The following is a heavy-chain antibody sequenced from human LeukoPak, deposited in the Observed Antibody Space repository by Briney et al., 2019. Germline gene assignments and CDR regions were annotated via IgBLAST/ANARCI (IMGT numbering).Heavy chain of an antibody. J-gene: IGHJ4*02. V-gene: IGHV3-21*01. CDR3: ARDRDYGGKSSFDY. CDR1: GFTFSNYS. Sequence: GGSLRLSCAASGFTFSNYSMNWVRQAPGKGLEWVSSISSSSSYIYYADSVKGRFTISRDNAKNSLYLQMNSLRAEDTAVYYCARDRDYGGKSSFDYWGQGTLVTVSS. D-gene: IGHD4-23*01. CDR2: ISSSSSYI.